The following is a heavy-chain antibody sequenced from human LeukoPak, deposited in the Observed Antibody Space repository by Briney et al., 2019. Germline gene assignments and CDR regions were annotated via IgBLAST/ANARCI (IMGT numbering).Heavy chain of an antibody. V-gene: IGHV3-7*01. CDR3: ARDQSWSSYY. J-gene: IGHJ4*02. CDR2: IKQDGSEK. Sequence: PGGSLRLSCAASGFTFSSYWTTWVRQAPGKGLEWVANIKQDGSEKYYVDSVRGRFTISRDNAKNSLYLQMNSLRVEDTGVYYCARDQSWSSYYWGQGTLVIVSS. D-gene: IGHD3-3*01. CDR1: GFTFSSYW.